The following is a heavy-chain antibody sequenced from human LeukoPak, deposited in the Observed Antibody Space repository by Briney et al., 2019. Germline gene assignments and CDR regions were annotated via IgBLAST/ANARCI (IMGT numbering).Heavy chain of an antibody. CDR2: IWFDGSNN. V-gene: IGHV3-33*01. Sequence: GGSLRLSCAASGFTFSSYGMHWVRQAPGKGLEWVAVIWFDGSNNYYADSVKGRFTVSRDNSKNTLYLQMNSLRADDTAVYYCARDRGTYCDFWGRGTLVTVSS. CDR3: ARDRGTYCDF. CDR1: GFTFSSYG. J-gene: IGHJ4*02.